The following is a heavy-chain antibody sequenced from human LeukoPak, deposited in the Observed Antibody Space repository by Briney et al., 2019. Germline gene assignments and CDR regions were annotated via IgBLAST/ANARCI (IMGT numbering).Heavy chain of an antibody. CDR3: ARVGGITLALAPSPFPDYNYYYMDV. CDR2: ISSSSSYI. D-gene: IGHD3-10*01. V-gene: IGHV3-21*01. CDR1: GFTFSSYS. J-gene: IGHJ6*03. Sequence: PGGSLRLSCAASGFTFSSYSMNWVRQAPGKGLEWVSSISSSSSYIYYTDSVEGRFTISRDNAKKSLYLQMNSLRAEDTAVYYCARVGGITLALAPSPFPDYNYYYMDVWGKGTTVTVSS.